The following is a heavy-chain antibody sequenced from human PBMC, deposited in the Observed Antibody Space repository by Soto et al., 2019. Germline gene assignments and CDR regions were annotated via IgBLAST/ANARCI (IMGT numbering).Heavy chain of an antibody. D-gene: IGHD3-3*01. CDR1: GFTVSSFY. CDR2: ISSGGIT. V-gene: IGHV3-66*01. Sequence: EVQLVESGGGLVQPGGSLRLSCAASGFTVSSFYMTWVRQAPGKGLQWVAVISSGGITYYADSVKGRFTISRDNSKNTLYLEMNSLRAEDTAVYYCARDTFGGAYDFLHGGQGTLVTVSS. J-gene: IGHJ4*02. CDR3: ARDTFGGAYDFLH.